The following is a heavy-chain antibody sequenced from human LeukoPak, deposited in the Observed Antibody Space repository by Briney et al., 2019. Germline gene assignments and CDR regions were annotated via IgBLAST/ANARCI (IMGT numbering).Heavy chain of an antibody. Sequence: GGSLTLSCAASGWTFSSYALSWVRQAPGKGREGVSAINDSGGSTYYADSLKGGFTISRDNSKNTLYLQMNRLRAEDTAVYYCARLTVPRNYYYYYYGMDVWGQGTTVTVSS. D-gene: IGHD4-11*01. CDR1: GWTFSSYA. J-gene: IGHJ6*02. CDR2: INDSGGST. V-gene: IGHV3-23*01. CDR3: ARLTVPRNYYYYYYGMDV.